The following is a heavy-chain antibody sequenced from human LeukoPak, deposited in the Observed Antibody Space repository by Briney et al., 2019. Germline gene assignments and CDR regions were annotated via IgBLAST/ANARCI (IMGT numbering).Heavy chain of an antibody. CDR2: IIPIFDTA. Sequence: ASVKVSCKASGGTFSSYAISWVRQAPGQGLEWMGGIIPIFDTANYAQKFQGRVTITTDESTSTAYMELSSLRSEDTAVYYCARVARTRYSSGWLSDDYWGQGTLVTVSS. J-gene: IGHJ4*02. V-gene: IGHV1-69*05. CDR3: ARVARTRYSSGWLSDDY. CDR1: GGTFSSYA. D-gene: IGHD6-19*01.